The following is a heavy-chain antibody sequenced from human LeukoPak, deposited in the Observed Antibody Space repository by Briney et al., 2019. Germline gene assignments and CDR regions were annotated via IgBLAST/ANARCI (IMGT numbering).Heavy chain of an antibody. CDR1: GFTFNNYA. CDR3: ATSPTFDP. Sequence: AGGSLRLSCVASGFTFNNYAMSWVRQAPEKGLEWVSAISGSGDITYYADSVKGRFAISRDNSRSTLYPQMSSLRAEDTAIYYCATSPTFDPWGQGTLVTVSS. CDR2: ISGSGDIT. J-gene: IGHJ5*02. V-gene: IGHV3-23*01.